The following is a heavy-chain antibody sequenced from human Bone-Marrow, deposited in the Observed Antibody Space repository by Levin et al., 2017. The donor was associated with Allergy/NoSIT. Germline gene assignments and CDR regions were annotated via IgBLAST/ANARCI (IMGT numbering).Heavy chain of an antibody. Sequence: GGSLRLSCAASGFTFSSYGMHWVRQAPGKGLEWVAVISYDGSNKYYADSVKGRFTISRDNSKNTLYLQMNSLRAEDTAVYYCATSPEDWFGDNWFDPWGQGTLVTVSS. CDR1: GFTFSSYG. CDR3: ATSPEDWFGDNWFDP. D-gene: IGHD3-10*01. J-gene: IGHJ5*02. V-gene: IGHV3-30*03. CDR2: ISYDGSNK.